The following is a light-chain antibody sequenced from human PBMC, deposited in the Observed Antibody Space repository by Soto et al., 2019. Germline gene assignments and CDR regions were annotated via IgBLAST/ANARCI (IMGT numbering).Light chain of an antibody. CDR3: SSYTSSSTPYV. Sequence: QSALTQPASVSGSPGQSITISCTGSSSDVGGSKYVSWYQQYPGKAPKLMIYEVTNRPSGVSNLFSGSKSGNTASLTISGLQAEDEADYYCSSYTSSSTPYVFGSGTKVTVL. CDR2: EVT. CDR1: SSDVGGSKY. V-gene: IGLV2-14*01. J-gene: IGLJ1*01.